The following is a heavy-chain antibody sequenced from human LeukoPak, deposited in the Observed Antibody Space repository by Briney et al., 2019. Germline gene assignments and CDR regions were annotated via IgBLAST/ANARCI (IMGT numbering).Heavy chain of an antibody. J-gene: IGHJ4*02. CDR2: VDYSGRT. CDR3: ARLDASSAHFSGSFPDY. CDR1: GGSISSYY. V-gene: IGHV4-59*08. D-gene: IGHD3-10*01. Sequence: SETLSLTCTVSGGSISSYYWSWIRQPPGKGLEWIGNVDYSGRTHYNPSLMSRVTIYADNSKNQFSLKLRSVTAADTAVYYCARLDASSAHFSGSFPDYWGQGTLVTVSS.